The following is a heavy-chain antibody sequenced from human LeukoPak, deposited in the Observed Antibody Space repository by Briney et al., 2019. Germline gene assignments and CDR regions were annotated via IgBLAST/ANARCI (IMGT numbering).Heavy chain of an antibody. V-gene: IGHV3-23*01. CDR2: ISGSGGST. CDR1: GFTFSSYA. CDR3: AKVIVVVVAATRGFDY. Sequence: PGGSLRLSCAASGFTFSSYAMSWVRQAPGKGLEWVSPISGSGGSTYNADSVKGRFTISRDNSKSTLYLQMNRLRAEDTAVYYCAKVIVVVVAATRGFDYWGQGTLVTVSS. D-gene: IGHD2-15*01. J-gene: IGHJ4*02.